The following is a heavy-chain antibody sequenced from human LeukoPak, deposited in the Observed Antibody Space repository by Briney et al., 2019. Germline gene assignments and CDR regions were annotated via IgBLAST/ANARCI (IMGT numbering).Heavy chain of an antibody. CDR3: ARVLGSDLDY. D-gene: IGHD1-26*01. CDR1: GGTFSSYA. Sequence: SVKVSCKASGGTFSSYAISWVRQAPGQGLEWMGRIIPIFGMANYAQKFQGRVTITADKSTSTACMELSSLRSEDTAVYYCARVLGSDLDYWGQGTLVTVSS. CDR2: IIPIFGMA. J-gene: IGHJ4*02. V-gene: IGHV1-69*04.